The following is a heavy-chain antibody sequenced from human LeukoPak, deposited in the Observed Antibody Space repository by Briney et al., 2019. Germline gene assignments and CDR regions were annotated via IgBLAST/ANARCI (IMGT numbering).Heavy chain of an antibody. Sequence: PGGSLRLSCAASGFTFSSYAMSWVRQAPGKGLEWVSAISGSGGSTYYADSVKGRFTISRDNAKNSLYLQMNSLRAEDTAVYYCARGGGVEDYWGQGTLVTVSS. V-gene: IGHV3-23*01. CDR3: ARGGGVEDY. CDR1: GFTFSSYA. J-gene: IGHJ4*02. D-gene: IGHD3-16*01. CDR2: ISGSGGST.